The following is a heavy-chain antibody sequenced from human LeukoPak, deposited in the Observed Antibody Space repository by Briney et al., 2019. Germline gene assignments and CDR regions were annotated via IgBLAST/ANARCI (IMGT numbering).Heavy chain of an antibody. J-gene: IGHJ6*03. D-gene: IGHD5-12*01. Sequence: ASVKVSCKASGYTFTSYDINWVRQATGQGLEWMGWMNPNSGNTGYAQKFQGRVTITRNTSISTAYMELSSLRSEDTAVYYCARGRDSGYDLHYYYMDVWGKGTTVTISS. CDR3: ARGRDSGYDLHYYYMDV. V-gene: IGHV1-8*03. CDR1: GYTFTSYD. CDR2: MNPNSGNT.